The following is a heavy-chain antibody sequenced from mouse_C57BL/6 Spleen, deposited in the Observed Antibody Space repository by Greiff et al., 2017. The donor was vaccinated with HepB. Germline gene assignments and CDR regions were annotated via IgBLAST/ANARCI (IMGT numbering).Heavy chain of an antibody. J-gene: IGHJ2*01. V-gene: IGHV1-42*01. CDR2: INPSTGGT. CDR3: ARTPYYDYDSYYFDY. D-gene: IGHD2-4*01. Sequence: VQLQQSGPELVKPGASVKISCKASGYSFTGYYMNWVKQSPEKSLEWIGEINPSTGGTTYNQKFKAKATLTVDKSSSTAYMQLKSLTSEDSAVYYCARTPYYDYDSYYFDYWGQGTTLTVSS. CDR1: GYSFTGYY.